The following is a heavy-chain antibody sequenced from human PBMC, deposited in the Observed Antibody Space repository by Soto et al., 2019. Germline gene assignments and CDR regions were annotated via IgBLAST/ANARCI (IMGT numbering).Heavy chain of an antibody. CDR3: ARDYGNLLRKVHF. D-gene: IGHD4-17*01. Sequence: EVQLLESGGGFVQPGESLRLSCAASGLTVTYYAMAWVRQTPGKGLEWVSSINDAGDVTYYTDSVKGRFTISRDYSKRALFLQMNSPSVEAAAVYYCARDYGNLLRKVHFWGQGILVAVSS. CDR1: GLTVTYYA. J-gene: IGHJ4*02. CDR2: INDAGDVT. V-gene: IGHV3-23*01.